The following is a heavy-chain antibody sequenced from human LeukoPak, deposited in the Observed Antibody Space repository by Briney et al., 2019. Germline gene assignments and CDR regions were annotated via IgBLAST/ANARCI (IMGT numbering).Heavy chain of an antibody. CDR2: ISGSGGST. CDR3: AKSSLTGYYFCPFDY. J-gene: IGHJ4*02. V-gene: IGHV3-23*01. Sequence: PGGSLRLSCAASGFTFSSYAMSWVRQAPGKGREWVSAISGSGGSTYYADSVKGRFTISRDNSKNTLYLQMNSLRAEDTAVYYCAKSSLTGYYFCPFDYWGQGTLVTVSS. CDR1: GFTFSSYA. D-gene: IGHD3-9*01.